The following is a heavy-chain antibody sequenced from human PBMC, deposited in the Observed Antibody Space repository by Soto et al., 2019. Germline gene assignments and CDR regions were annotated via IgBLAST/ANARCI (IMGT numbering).Heavy chain of an antibody. V-gene: IGHV3-7*05. J-gene: IGHJ4*02. CDR3: ARDKSPWQLGSYFDY. D-gene: IGHD6-6*01. CDR1: GFTFSNFW. Sequence: PGGSLRLSCAASGFTFSNFWMTWVRQAPGKGLEWVAHIKQDGSEKHYVDSVKGRFTISRDDAKNSLYLQMNSLRAEDTAVYYCARDKSPWQLGSYFDYWGQGTLVTVSS. CDR2: IKQDGSEK.